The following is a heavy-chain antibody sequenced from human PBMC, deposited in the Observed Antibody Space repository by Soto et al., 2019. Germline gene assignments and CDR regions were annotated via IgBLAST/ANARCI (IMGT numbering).Heavy chain of an antibody. J-gene: IGHJ4*02. CDR1: GFTFSSYG. V-gene: IGHV3-30*18. CDR3: AKVGRMTTVVSHFDF. CDR2: ISYDGSNK. D-gene: IGHD4-17*01. Sequence: PGGSLRLSCAASGFTFSSYGMHWVRQAPGKGLEWVAVISYDGSNKYYADSVKGRFTISRDNSKNTLYLQMNSLRVEDTAVYYCAKVGRMTTVVSHFDFWGRGALVTVSS.